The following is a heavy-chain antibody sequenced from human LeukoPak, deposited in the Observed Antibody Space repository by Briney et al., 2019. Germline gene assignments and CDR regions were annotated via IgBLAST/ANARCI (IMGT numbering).Heavy chain of an antibody. J-gene: IGHJ5*01. V-gene: IGHV3-48*01. D-gene: IGHD7-27*01. CDR2: ISSLSGTK. Sequence: GGSLRLSCAASGFTFSSYSMNWVRQAPGKGLEWVSYISSLSGTKYYADSVKGRFTISRDNAKNSLYLQMNSLRAEDTAVYYCVREPGAPRGWFDSWGQGTLVTVSS. CDR1: GFTFSSYS. CDR3: VREPGAPRGWFDS.